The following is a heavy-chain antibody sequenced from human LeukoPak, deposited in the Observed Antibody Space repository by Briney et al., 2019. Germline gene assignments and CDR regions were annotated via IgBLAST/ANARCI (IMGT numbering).Heavy chain of an antibody. D-gene: IGHD2-2*02. J-gene: IGHJ6*03. Sequence: SETLSLTCTVSGGSISSYYWSWIRQPPGKGLEWIGYIYYSGSTNYNPSLKSRVTISVDTSKSQFSLKLSSVTAADTAVYYCARTVGYCSSTSCYNLGYYYYMDVWGKGTTVTVSS. V-gene: IGHV4-59*12. CDR1: GGSISSYY. CDR2: IYYSGST. CDR3: ARTVGYCSSTSCYNLGYYYYMDV.